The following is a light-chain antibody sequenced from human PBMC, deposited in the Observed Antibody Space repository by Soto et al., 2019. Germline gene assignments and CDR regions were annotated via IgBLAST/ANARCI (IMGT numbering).Light chain of an antibody. V-gene: IGKV3-20*01. Sequence: EIVLTQSPGTLSLSPGERATLSCRASQSVSNSFLAWYQQKPGQAPRLLIYGASNRATGIPDRFSGSGSGTDFTLTISRLEPEDCAVYYCQQYVTSTWAFGQGTKVEIE. J-gene: IGKJ1*01. CDR2: GAS. CDR1: QSVSNSF. CDR3: QQYVTSTWA.